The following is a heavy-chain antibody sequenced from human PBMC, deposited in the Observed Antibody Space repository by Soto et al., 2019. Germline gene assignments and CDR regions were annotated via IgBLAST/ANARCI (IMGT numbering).Heavy chain of an antibody. CDR2: IYYSGST. CDR1: GGSISSYY. D-gene: IGHD6-19*01. V-gene: IGHV4-59*08. Sequence: SETLSLTCTVSGGSISSYYWSWIRQPPGKGLEWIGYIYYSGSTNYNPSLKSRVTISVDTSKNQFSLKLSSVTAADTAVYYCARRLTVAGSPSDAFDIWGQGTMVTVSS. J-gene: IGHJ3*02. CDR3: ARRLTVAGSPSDAFDI.